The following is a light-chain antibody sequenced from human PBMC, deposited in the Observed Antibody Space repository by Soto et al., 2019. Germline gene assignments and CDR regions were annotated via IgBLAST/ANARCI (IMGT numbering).Light chain of an antibody. V-gene: IGLV2-14*01. CDR2: EVS. CDR3: SSYTSSSTPYV. CDR1: SSDVGGYNY. J-gene: IGLJ1*01. Sequence: QSALTQPASVSGSPGQSITISCTGTSSDVGGYNYVSWYQQHPGKAPKLMIYEVSNRPSGVSNRFSGSKSGNTASLTISGRQAEDEADYDCSSYTSSSTPYVVGTGTKVTVL.